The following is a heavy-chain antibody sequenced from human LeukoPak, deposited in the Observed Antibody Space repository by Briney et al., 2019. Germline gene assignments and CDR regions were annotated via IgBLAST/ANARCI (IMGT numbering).Heavy chain of an antibody. D-gene: IGHD4-17*01. CDR2: IWYDGTNK. CDR3: ARSDYGDYACFDS. V-gene: IGHV3-33*01. Sequence: GGSLRLSCAASGFTFSTYGMHWVRQAPGKGLEWVAVIWYDGTNKYYADSVKGRFTISRDNSKNTLYLQMNSLRADDTAVYYCARSDYGDYACFDSWGQGTLVTVSS. CDR1: GFTFSTYG. J-gene: IGHJ4*02.